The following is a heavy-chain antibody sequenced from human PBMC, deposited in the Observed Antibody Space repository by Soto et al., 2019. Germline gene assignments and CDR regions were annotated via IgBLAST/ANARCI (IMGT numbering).Heavy chain of an antibody. CDR2: IYHSGNT. Sequence: SETLSLTCSVSGGSTSSDNYYWGWIRQTPGKGLEWIGSIYHSGNTYYNPSLKSRVTISVDTSKNQFSLKLSSVTAADTAVYYCARADTHYYDSSGHRAFDYWGQGTLVTVSS. J-gene: IGHJ4*02. CDR3: ARADTHYYDSSGHRAFDY. CDR1: GGSTSSDNYY. D-gene: IGHD3-22*01. V-gene: IGHV4-39*07.